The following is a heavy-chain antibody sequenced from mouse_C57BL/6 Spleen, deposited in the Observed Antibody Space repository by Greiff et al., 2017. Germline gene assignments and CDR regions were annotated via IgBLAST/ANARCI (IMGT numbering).Heavy chain of an antibody. V-gene: IGHV3-6*01. CDR2: ISYDGSN. Sequence: EVKLVESGPGLVKPSQSLSLTCSVTGYSITSGYYWNWIRQFPGNKLEWMGYISYDGSNNYNPSLKNRISITRDTSKNQFFLKLNSVTTEDTATYYCARGDYGHYAMDYWGQGTSVTVSS. CDR1: GYSITSGYY. J-gene: IGHJ4*01. D-gene: IGHD1-1*01. CDR3: ARGDYGHYAMDY.